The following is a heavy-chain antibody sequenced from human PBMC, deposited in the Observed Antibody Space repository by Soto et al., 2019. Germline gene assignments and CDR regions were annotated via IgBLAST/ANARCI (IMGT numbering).Heavy chain of an antibody. D-gene: IGHD3-16*01. Sequence: GESLKISCKASGYTFISCWIGWVRQMPGKGLEWMGIIYPGDSDIRYSPSFQGQVTVSADKSITTAYLQWSSLKASDTAMYFCARGGFGGVAIDYWGQGTLVTVSS. CDR1: GYTFISCW. CDR3: ARGGFGGVAIDY. J-gene: IGHJ4*02. V-gene: IGHV5-51*01. CDR2: IYPGDSDI.